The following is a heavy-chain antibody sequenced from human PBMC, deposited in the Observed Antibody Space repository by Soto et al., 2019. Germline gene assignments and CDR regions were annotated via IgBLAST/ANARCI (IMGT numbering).Heavy chain of an antibody. CDR2: ISGSGGST. J-gene: IGHJ3*02. D-gene: IGHD3-9*01. Sequence: GGSLRLSCAASGFTFSSYAMSWVRQAPGKGLEWVSAISGSGGSTYYADSVKGRFTISRDNSKNTLYLQMNSLRAEDTVVYYCAKLGAYYDILTGYYNVSNAFDIWGQGTMVTVSS. V-gene: IGHV3-23*01. CDR3: AKLGAYYDILTGYYNVSNAFDI. CDR1: GFTFSSYA.